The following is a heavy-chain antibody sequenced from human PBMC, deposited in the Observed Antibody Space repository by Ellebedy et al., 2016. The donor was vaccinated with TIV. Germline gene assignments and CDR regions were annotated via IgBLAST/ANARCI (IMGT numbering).Heavy chain of an antibody. Sequence: PGGSLRPSWSPYTFIVSNTFIRWVRQAPGKGLEWVSLIFRAGSTSYADSVRGRFTISRDNSKNTLYLQMNSLRAEDTAVYYCSRGTNGDYWGQGTLVTGTS. CDR1: TFIVSNTF. J-gene: IGHJ4*02. CDR3: SRGTNGDY. V-gene: IGHV3-53*01. CDR2: IFRAGST. D-gene: IGHD2-8*01.